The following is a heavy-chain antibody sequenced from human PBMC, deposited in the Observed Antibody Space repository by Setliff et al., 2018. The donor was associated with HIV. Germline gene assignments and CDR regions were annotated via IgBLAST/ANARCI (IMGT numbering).Heavy chain of an antibody. J-gene: IGHJ4*02. D-gene: IGHD6-19*01. Sequence: PSETLSLTCTVSGGSISSDDYYWNWIRQPPGKGLEWIGYITYSGSAYYNPSLQRRGTISVDTSKNQVSLKLNSMTAADTAVYFCFRGPHWRVQEGRVYYFDYWGQGTLVTVSS. CDR1: GGSISSDDYY. V-gene: IGHV4-30-4*08. CDR3: FRGPHWRVQEGRVYYFDY. CDR2: ITYSGSA.